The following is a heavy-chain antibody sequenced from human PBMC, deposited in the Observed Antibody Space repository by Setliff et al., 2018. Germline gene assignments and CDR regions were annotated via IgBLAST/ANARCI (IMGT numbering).Heavy chain of an antibody. V-gene: IGHV4-61*02. J-gene: IGHJ6*02. CDR1: GDSINSGTYY. CDR2: IYTGGST. Sequence: SETLSLTCSVSGDSINSGTYYWSWFRQSAGKGLEWIGRIYTGGSTNYNPSLKSRVTISVDTSKNQFSLKLSSVTAADTAVYYCARVSGMGSPPYYYYYYGMDVWGQGTTVTVSS. CDR3: ARVSGMGSPPYYYYYYGMDV. D-gene: IGHD6-25*01.